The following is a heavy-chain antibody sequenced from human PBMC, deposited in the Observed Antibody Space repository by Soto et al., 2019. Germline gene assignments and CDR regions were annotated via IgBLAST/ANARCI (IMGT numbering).Heavy chain of an antibody. V-gene: IGHV1-69*13. J-gene: IGHJ6*02. CDR2: IIPIFGTA. CDR1: GGTFSSYA. CDR3: ARGGIQLQRRQYYYYGMDV. Sequence: SVKVSCKASGGTFSSYAISCVRQAPGQGLEWMGGIIPIFGTANYAQKFQGRVTITADESTSTAYMELSSLRSEDTAVYYCARGGIQLQRRQYYYYGMDVWGQGTTVTVSS. D-gene: IGHD5-18*01.